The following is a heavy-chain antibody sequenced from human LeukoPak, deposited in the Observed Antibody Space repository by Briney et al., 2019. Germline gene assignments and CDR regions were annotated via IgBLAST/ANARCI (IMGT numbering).Heavy chain of an antibody. V-gene: IGHV3-48*01. CDR1: GFTFSTYT. J-gene: IGHJ4*01. CDR3: AKEYYDHSAYYRSPPDY. CDR2: ISGSSGII. Sequence: PGGSLRLSCAASGFTFSTYTMNWVRQAPGKGLEWVSYISGSSGIIDYADSVRGRFTISRDNSKNTLYLQMNTLRAEDTAVYYCAKEYYDHSAYYRSPPDYWGQEPWSPSPQ. D-gene: IGHD3-22*01.